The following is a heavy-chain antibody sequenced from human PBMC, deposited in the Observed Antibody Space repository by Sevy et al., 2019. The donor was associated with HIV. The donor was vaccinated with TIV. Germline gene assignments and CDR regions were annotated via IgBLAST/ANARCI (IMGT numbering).Heavy chain of an antibody. CDR3: ATGRDYGSGSYDY. V-gene: IGHV3-33*03. Sequence: GGSLRLSCVASGFSLDRYGMHWIRQAPGKGLEWVAVILYEGINKDYGDSVRGRFTISRDNSKNTLYLEMNNLRVDDTAVYYCATGRDYGSGSYDYWGQGTLVTVSS. CDR2: ILYEGINK. CDR1: GFSLDRYG. D-gene: IGHD3-10*01. J-gene: IGHJ4*02.